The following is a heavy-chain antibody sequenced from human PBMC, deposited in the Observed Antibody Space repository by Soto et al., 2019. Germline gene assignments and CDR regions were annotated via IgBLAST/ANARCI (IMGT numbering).Heavy chain of an antibody. D-gene: IGHD3-16*01. CDR1: GFTFSSYW. CDR2: INSDGSDT. J-gene: IGHJ6*02. CDR3: ARVRGSYGMDG. Sequence: EVQLVESGGGLVQPGGSLRLSCVASGFTFSSYWMHWVRQAPGKGLVWVSRINSDGSDTSYADSVKGRFTISRDNAKTTVYLHMNSLREEDTAVYYSARVRGSYGMDGWGQGTTVSVSS. V-gene: IGHV3-74*01.